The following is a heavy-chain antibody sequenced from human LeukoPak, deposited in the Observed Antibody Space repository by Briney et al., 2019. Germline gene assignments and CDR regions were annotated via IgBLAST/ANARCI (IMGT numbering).Heavy chain of an antibody. CDR2: IREYNVNT. V-gene: IGHV1-18*04. CDR1: RYTFTSYG. CDR3: TRTAVTVRYNYYFGY. Sequence: ASVKVSCTPSRYTFTSYGISWVRQAPGHGLKGMGWIREYNVNTNYAKKLQGRVTMTTDTSTSTAYMELRSLRSDDPAAQYCTRTAVTVRYNYYFGYWGQGTLVTVSS. J-gene: IGHJ4*02. D-gene: IGHD1-1*01.